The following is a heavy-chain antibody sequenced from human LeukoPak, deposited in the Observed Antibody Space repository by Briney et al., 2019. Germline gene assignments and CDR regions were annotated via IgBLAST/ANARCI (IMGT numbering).Heavy chain of an antibody. CDR3: AKESGKFDY. CDR2: ISADGGST. J-gene: IGHJ4*02. V-gene: IGHV3-43*02. Sequence: GGSLRLSCVASGLNFGDSAMHWVRQAPGKGLEWVSLISADGGSTFSADSVKGRFSISRDNSKNSLYLQMNSLRSEDTAMYYCAKESGKFDYWGQGTLVAVSS. CDR1: GLNFGDSA.